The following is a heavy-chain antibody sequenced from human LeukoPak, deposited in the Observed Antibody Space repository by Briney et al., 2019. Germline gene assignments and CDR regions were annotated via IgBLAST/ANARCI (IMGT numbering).Heavy chain of an antibody. CDR2: ISAYSGNT. D-gene: IGHD4-17*01. CDR3: ASGQTVMPPRGYYMDV. V-gene: IGHV1-18*01. Sequence: ASVKVSCKASGNTFNSYGITWVRQVPRQGLEWMGWISAYSGNTKYAQMLQGRVTMTTDTSTSTAYMELRSLRSDDTAVYYCASGQTVMPPRGYYMDVWGKGTTVTVSS. CDR1: GNTFNSYG. J-gene: IGHJ6*03.